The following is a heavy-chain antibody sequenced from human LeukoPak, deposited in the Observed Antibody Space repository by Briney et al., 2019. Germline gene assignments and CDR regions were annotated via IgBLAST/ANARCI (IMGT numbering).Heavy chain of an antibody. D-gene: IGHD2-8*01. J-gene: IGHJ4*02. CDR2: IIPILGIA. CDR3: ARSPSYCTNGVCSTYYFDY. V-gene: IGHV1-69*04. Sequence: GASVKVSCKASGGTFSSYAIRWVRQAPGQGLEWMGRIIPILGIANYAQKFQGRVTITADKSTSTAYMELSSLRSEDTAVYYCARSPSYCTNGVCSTYYFDYWGQGTLVTVSS. CDR1: GGTFSSYA.